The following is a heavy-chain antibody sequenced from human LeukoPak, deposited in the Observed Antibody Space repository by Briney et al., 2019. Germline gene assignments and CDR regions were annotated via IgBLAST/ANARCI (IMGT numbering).Heavy chain of an antibody. V-gene: IGHV4-30-4*01. CDR2: IYYSGST. D-gene: IGHD6-19*01. CDR3: ARRGYSSGWYAY. CDR1: GGSISSGDYY. J-gene: IGHJ4*02. Sequence: SETLSLTCTVSGGSISSGDYYWSWIRQPPGKGLEWIGYIYYSGSTYYNPSLKSRVTISVDTSKNQFSLKLSSVTAADTAVYYCARRGYSSGWYAYWGQGTLVTVSS.